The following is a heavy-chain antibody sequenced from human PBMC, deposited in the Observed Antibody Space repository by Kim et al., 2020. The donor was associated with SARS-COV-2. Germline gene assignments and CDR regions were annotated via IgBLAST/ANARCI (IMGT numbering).Heavy chain of an antibody. V-gene: IGHV4-39*07. D-gene: IGHD6-19*01. CDR2: IYYSGST. J-gene: IGHJ5*02. CDR1: GGSISSSSYY. Sequence: SETLSLTCTVSGGSISSSSYYWGWIRQPPGKGLEWIGSIYYSGSTYYNPSLKSRVTISVDTSKNQFSLKLSSVTAADTAVYYCARAGTVAGLINWFDPWGQGTLVTVSS. CDR3: ARAGTVAGLINWFDP.